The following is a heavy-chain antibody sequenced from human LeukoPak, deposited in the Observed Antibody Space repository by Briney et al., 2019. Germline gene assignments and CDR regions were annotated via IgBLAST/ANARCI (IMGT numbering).Heavy chain of an antibody. CDR1: GGSISSSNW. V-gene: IGHV4-4*02. J-gene: IGHJ3*02. D-gene: IGHD3-9*01. CDR3: ARPPYEIFFSSSMSHGNAFDI. Sequence: SETLSLTCAVSGGSISSSNWWSWVRQPPGKGLEWIGEIYHSGSTNYNPSLKSRVTISVDKSKNQFSLKLSSVTAADTAVYYCARPPYEIFFSSSMSHGNAFDIWGQGTMVTVSS. CDR2: IYHSGST.